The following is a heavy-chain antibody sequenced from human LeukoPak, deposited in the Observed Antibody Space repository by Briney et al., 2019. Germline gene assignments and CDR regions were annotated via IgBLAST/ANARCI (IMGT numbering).Heavy chain of an antibody. Sequence: GGSLRLSCGASGLSFSSFAMSWVRQAPARGLQWLSSMKGTGETFYADSVRGRFTLSRDDSRNTVYLQLNNLRVEDTAVYYCARANWISSADAVRWGQGTVVTVSS. CDR2: MKGTGET. J-gene: IGHJ4*02. CDR3: ARANWISSADAVR. D-gene: IGHD2-2*03. V-gene: IGHV3-23*01. CDR1: GLSFSSFA.